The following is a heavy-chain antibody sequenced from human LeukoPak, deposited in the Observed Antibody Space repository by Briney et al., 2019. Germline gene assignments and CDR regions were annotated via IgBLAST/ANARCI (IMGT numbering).Heavy chain of an antibody. CDR1: GYSFTSYW. D-gene: IGHD6-19*01. V-gene: IGHV5-51*01. J-gene: IGHJ1*01. CDR3: ARRVSSGWYLGYFQH. CDR2: IYPGDSDT. Sequence: GESLKISCKGSGYSFTSYWIGWVRQMPGKGLEWMGIIYPGDSDTRYSPSFQGQVTISADKSISTAYLQWSSLKASDTAVYYCARRVSSGWYLGYFQHWGQGTLVTVSS.